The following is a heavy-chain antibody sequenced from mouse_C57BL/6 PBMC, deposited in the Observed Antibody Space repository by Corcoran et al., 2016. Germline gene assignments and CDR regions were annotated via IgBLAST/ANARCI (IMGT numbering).Heavy chain of an antibody. J-gene: IGHJ4*01. CDR1: GYTFTDYY. CDR3: ARGNPGAMDY. V-gene: IGHV1-26*01. CDR2: INPNNGGT. Sequence: EVQLQQSGPELVKPGASVKISCKASGYTFTDYYMNWVKQSHGKSLEWIGDINPNNGGTSYNQKFKGKATLTVDKSSSTAYMELRSLTSEDSAVYYCARGNPGAMDYWGQGTSVTVSS.